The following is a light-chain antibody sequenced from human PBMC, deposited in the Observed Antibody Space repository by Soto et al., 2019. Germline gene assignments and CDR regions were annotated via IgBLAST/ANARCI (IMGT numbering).Light chain of an antibody. CDR3: QQYGSSPPIT. J-gene: IGKJ5*01. V-gene: IGKV3-20*01. CDR1: QSVSSSY. Sequence: EIVLTQSPGTLYSSPGERATLSCRASQSVSSSYLAWYQQKPGQAPRLLIYGASSRATGIPDRFSGSGSGTDFTLTISRLEPEDFAVYYCQQYGSSPPITFGQGTRLESK. CDR2: GAS.